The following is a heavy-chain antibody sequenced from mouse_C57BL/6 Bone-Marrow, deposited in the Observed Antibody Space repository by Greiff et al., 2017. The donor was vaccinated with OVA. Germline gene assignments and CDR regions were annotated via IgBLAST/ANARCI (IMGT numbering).Heavy chain of an antibody. CDR1: GYTFTSYW. Sequence: QVHVKQPGAELVKPGASVKMSCKASGYTFTSYWITWVKQRPGQGLEWIGDIYPGSGSTNYNEKFKSKATLTVDTSSSTAYMQLSSLTSEDSAVYYCARSYYGNFAYWGQGSLVTVSA. CDR2: IYPGSGST. V-gene: IGHV1-55*01. CDR3: ARSYYGNFAY. J-gene: IGHJ3*01. D-gene: IGHD2-10*01.